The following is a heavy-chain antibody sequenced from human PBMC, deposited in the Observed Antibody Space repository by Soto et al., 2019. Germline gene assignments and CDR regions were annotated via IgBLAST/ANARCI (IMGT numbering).Heavy chain of an antibody. Sequence: PXETLSVPRADSGAYIRGSRWWSWVRQPPGNGLEWIGDIYHSGTTNYNPSLKSRVTMSVDKSKNQFSLNLTYVTAADTAVYYCARDKENVGGYKQFDTWGPGTLVTVSS. CDR2: IYHSGTT. CDR3: ARDKENVGGYKQFDT. J-gene: IGHJ5*02. V-gene: IGHV4-4*02. D-gene: IGHD1-26*01. CDR1: GAYIRGSRW.